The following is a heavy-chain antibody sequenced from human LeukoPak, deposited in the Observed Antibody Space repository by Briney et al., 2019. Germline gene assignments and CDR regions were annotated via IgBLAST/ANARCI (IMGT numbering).Heavy chain of an antibody. D-gene: IGHD1-1*01. CDR2: IGTTSGAI. V-gene: IGHV3-48*01. J-gene: IGHJ4*02. CDR1: GFTFNAFG. Sequence: PGGSLRLSCAASGFTFNAFGMNWVRQAPGKGLEWVSYIGTTSGAIYYADSVKGRFTISRDSAKNSLYLQMNSLRAEDTGLYYCSTVEHFWGQGTLVTVSS. CDR3: STVEHF.